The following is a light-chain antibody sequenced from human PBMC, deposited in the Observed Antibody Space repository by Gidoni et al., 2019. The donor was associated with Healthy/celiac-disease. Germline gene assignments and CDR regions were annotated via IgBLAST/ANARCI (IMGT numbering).Light chain of an antibody. CDR1: SSNIGAGYD. CDR2: GNS. V-gene: IGLV1-40*01. CDR3: QSYDSSLSGSAVV. J-gene: IGLJ2*01. Sequence: QSVLTPPPSVSGAPGQRVTISCTGSSSNIGAGYDVHWYQQLPGTAPKLLIYGNSNRPSGVPDRFSGSKSGTSASLAITGLQAEDEADYYCQSYDSSLSGSAVVFGGGTKLTVL.